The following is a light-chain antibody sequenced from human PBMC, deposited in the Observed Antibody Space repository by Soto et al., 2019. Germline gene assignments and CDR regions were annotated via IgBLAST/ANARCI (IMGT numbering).Light chain of an antibody. Sequence: DIVMTQSPLSLSVTPGEPASISCWSSQSLLHSNGYTYLDWYLQKPGQSPQLLIYVASSRASGVPDTFSASGSGTDFTLTISRVEAEDVGVYYCMQALQTPVHFGQGTKLEI. CDR2: VAS. J-gene: IGKJ2*01. V-gene: IGKV2-28*01. CDR3: MQALQTPVH. CDR1: QSLLHSNGYTY.